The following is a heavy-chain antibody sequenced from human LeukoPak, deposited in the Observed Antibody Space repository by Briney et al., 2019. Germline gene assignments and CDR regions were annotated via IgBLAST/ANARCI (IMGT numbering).Heavy chain of an antibody. Sequence: ASVKVSCKVSGYTLTELSMHWVRQAPGKGLEWMGGFDPEDGETIYAQKFRGRVTMTEDTSTDTAYMELSSLRSEDTAVYYCATAELLSFRKGYFDYWGQGTLVTVSS. J-gene: IGHJ4*02. D-gene: IGHD3-10*01. CDR1: GYTLTELS. CDR2: FDPEDGET. CDR3: ATAELLSFRKGYFDY. V-gene: IGHV1-24*01.